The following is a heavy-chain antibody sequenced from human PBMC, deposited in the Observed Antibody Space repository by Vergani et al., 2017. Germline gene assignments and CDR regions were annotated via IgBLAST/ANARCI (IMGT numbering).Heavy chain of an antibody. CDR3: AKDPGDYYGSGRYYYYYCGMDV. CDR1: GFTFSSYG. CDR2: ISYDGSNK. J-gene: IGHJ6*02. Sequence: QVQLVESGGGVVQPGRSLRLSCAASGFTFSSYGMHWVRQAPGKGLEWVAVISYDGSNKYYADSVKGRFTISRDNSKNTLYLQMNSLRAEDTAVYYWAKDPGDYYGSGRYYYYYCGMDVWGQGTTVTVSS. D-gene: IGHD3-10*01. V-gene: IGHV3-30*18.